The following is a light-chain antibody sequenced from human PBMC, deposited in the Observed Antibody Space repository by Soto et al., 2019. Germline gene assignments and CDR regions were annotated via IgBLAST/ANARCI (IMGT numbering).Light chain of an antibody. V-gene: IGKV1-27*01. CDR3: QKYSGGPVT. J-gene: IGKJ5*01. CDR1: QDINKY. CDR2: SAS. Sequence: IQMTQSPSSLSASVGDRVTITCRASQDINKYLAWYQQIPGTVPKLLIYSASTLKSGVPSRFRGSRSGTAFNLTISSLQPEDGATDYCQKYSGGPVTFGQGTRLEIK.